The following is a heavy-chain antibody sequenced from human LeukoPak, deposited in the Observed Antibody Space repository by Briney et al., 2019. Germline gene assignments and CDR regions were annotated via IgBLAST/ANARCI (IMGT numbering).Heavy chain of an antibody. Sequence: GGSLRLSCAASGFTVSSNHMSWVRQAPGKGLEWVSGINWNGGSTGYADSVKGRFTISRDNAKNSLYLQMNSLRAEDTALYYCARVPFGIAVKDYWGQGTLVTVSS. J-gene: IGHJ4*02. D-gene: IGHD6-19*01. CDR1: GFTVSSNH. CDR3: ARVPFGIAVKDY. CDR2: INWNGGST. V-gene: IGHV3-20*04.